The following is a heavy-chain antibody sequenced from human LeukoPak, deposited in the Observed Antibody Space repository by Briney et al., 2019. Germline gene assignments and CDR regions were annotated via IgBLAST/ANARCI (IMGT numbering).Heavy chain of an antibody. CDR1: GFSFSSYW. CDR3: ARFMRAVTGFDY. Sequence: TGGSLRLSCAASGFSFSSYWMTWVRQAPGKGLEWVANIKQDGSEKYYVDSVKGRFTISRDNAKNSLFLQMSSLRVDDTAVYYCARFMRAVTGFDYWGQGTLVTVSS. V-gene: IGHV3-7*01. J-gene: IGHJ4*02. D-gene: IGHD6-19*01. CDR2: IKQDGSEK.